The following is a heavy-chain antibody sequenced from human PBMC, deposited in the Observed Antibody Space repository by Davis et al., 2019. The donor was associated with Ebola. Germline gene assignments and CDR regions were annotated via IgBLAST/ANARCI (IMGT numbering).Heavy chain of an antibody. CDR2: IFHGANT. CDR1: GGSISSGDYC. CDR3: ARAPVFGVVTSAFDV. J-gene: IGHJ3*01. V-gene: IGHV4-30-2*01. Sequence: SETLSLTCAVSGGSISSGDYCWSWIRQPPGKGLEWIGYIFHGANTYYNPSLKSRVAISVDRSKNHFSLELTSVTAADTAVYFCARAPVFGVVTSAFDVWGNGTMVTVSS. D-gene: IGHD3-3*01.